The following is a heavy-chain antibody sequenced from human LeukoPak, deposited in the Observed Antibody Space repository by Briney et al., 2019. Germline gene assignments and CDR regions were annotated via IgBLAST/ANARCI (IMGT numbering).Heavy chain of an antibody. CDR1: GGSFSSGDYY. CDR2: IYYSGST. Sequence: SQTLSLTCTFSGGSFSSGDYYWCWIRQPPGKGLEWLGYIYYSGSTYYNPSLRSRVTISVDTSKNQFSLKLSSVSAADTAVYYCARIENSFWSGSYYFDYWGQGTLVTVSS. D-gene: IGHD3-3*01. CDR3: ARIENSFWSGSYYFDY. J-gene: IGHJ4*02. V-gene: IGHV4-30-4*08.